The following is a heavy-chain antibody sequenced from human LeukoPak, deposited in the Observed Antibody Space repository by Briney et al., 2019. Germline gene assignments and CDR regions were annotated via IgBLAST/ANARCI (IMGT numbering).Heavy chain of an antibody. CDR1: GFTFSRYS. CDR2: ISSSSRYI. Sequence: GGSLRLSCAASGFTFSRYSMNWVRQVPGKGLEWVSSISSSSRYIYYADSVKGRFTISRDNGKNSLYLQMNSLRAEDTAVYYCARDRVPMTTVTRDLDYWGQGTLVTVSS. V-gene: IGHV3-21*01. J-gene: IGHJ4*02. D-gene: IGHD4-17*01. CDR3: ARDRVPMTTVTRDLDY.